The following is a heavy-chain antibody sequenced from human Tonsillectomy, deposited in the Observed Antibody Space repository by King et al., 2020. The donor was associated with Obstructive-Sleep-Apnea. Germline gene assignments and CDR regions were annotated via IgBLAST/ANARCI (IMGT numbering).Heavy chain of an antibody. V-gene: IGHV3-20*01. J-gene: IGHJ3*01. D-gene: IGHD3-10*01. CDR3: ARGGWTDALDV. CDR2: INWNGGST. CDR1: GFNFADYG. Sequence: QLVQSGGGMVRPGGSLRLSCAASGFNFADYGMSWVRQAPGKGLEWVSGINWNGGSTGYADSVKGRFTISRDNAKNSLYLQVNSLRAEDTALYHCARGGWTDALDVWGRGTVVTV.